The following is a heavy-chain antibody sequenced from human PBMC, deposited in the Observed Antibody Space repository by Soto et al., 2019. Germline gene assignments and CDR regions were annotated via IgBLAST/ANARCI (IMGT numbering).Heavy chain of an antibody. CDR2: FYYSGST. Sequence: QVQLQESGPGLVKPSETLSLTCTVSGGSISSYYWSWIRQPPGKGLEWIGYFYYSGSTNYNPSLKGRVTISVDTSKTQFSLKLSSVTAADTAVYYCARDQEGYCSGGSCSHAFDIWGQGTMVTVSS. CDR3: ARDQEGYCSGGSCSHAFDI. J-gene: IGHJ3*02. V-gene: IGHV4-59*01. D-gene: IGHD2-15*01. CDR1: GGSISSYY.